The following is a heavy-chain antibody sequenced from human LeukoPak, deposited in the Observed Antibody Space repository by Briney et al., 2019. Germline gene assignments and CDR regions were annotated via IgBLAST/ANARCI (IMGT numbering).Heavy chain of an antibody. Sequence: GASVKVSCKASGYTFTSYGISWVRRAPGQGLEWMGWISAYNGNTNYAQKLQGRVTMTTDTSTSTAYMELRSLRSDDTAVYYCARVEPSYYYDSSGYPGEFDYWGQGTLVTVSS. D-gene: IGHD3-22*01. CDR2: ISAYNGNT. CDR1: GYTFTSYG. J-gene: IGHJ4*02. CDR3: ARVEPSYYYDSSGYPGEFDY. V-gene: IGHV1-18*01.